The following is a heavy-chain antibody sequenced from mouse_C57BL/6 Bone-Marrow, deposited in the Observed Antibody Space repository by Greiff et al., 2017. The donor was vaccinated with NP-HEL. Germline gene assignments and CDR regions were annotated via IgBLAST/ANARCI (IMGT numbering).Heavy chain of an antibody. Sequence: VQLQQSGPELVKPGASVKIPCKASGYTFTDYNMDWVKQSHGKSLEWIGDSNPNNGGTIYNQKFKGKATLTVDKSSSTAYMELRSLTSEDTAVYYCARNYGSSYDFDYWGQGTTLTVSS. CDR1: GYTFTDYN. D-gene: IGHD1-1*01. CDR2: SNPNNGGT. J-gene: IGHJ2*01. V-gene: IGHV1-18*01. CDR3: ARNYGSSYDFDY.